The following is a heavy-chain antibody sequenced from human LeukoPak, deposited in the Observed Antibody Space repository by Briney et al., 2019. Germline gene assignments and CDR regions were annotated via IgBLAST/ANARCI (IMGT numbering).Heavy chain of an antibody. J-gene: IGHJ6*03. CDR3: ARVVDFWSGSECMDV. CDR2: INTDGSST. CDR1: GFTFSSYW. V-gene: IGHV3-74*01. D-gene: IGHD3-3*01. Sequence: GGSLRLSCAASGFTFSSYWMHWVRQAPGKGLVWVSRINTDGSSTSYADSVKGRFTISRDNAKNTLYLQMNSLRAEDTAVYYCARVVDFWSGSECMDVWGKGTTVTVSS.